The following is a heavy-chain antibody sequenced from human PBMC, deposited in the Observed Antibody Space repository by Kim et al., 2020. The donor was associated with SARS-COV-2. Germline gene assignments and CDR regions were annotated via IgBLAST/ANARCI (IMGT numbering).Heavy chain of an antibody. CDR3: AKATRSGGSFGSDY. D-gene: IGHD2-15*01. J-gene: IGHJ4*02. Sequence: GGSLRLSCAASGFTFDDYAMHWVRQAPGKGLEWVSDISWNSGSIGYADSVKGRFTISRDNAKNSLYLQMNSLRAEDTALYYCAKATRSGGSFGSDYWGQGTLVTVSS. CDR1: GFTFDDYA. V-gene: IGHV3-9*01. CDR2: ISWNSGSI.